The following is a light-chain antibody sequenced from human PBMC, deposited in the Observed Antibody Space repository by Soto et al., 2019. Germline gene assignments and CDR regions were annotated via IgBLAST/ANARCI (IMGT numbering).Light chain of an antibody. CDR3: QQYGSSSYT. J-gene: IGKJ2*01. V-gene: IGKV3-20*01. Sequence: EIVLTKSPGTLSLSPGERATLSCRVSQSLSSSYLTWYQQKPGQAPRLLIYGASSRATGIPDRFSRSGSGTDFTLTISRLEREDFAVSYCQQYGSSSYTFGQGTKLEIK. CDR1: QSLSSSY. CDR2: GAS.